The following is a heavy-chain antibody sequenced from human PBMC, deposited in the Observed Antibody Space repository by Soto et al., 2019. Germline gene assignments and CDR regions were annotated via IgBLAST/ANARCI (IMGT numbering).Heavy chain of an antibody. Sequence: QVQLQESGPGLVKPSQTLSLTCTVSGGSISSGGYYWSWIRQHPGKGLEWIGYIYYSGSSYYNPSLKSRVTISVDTSKNQFSLKLSSVTAADTAVYYCARVIAARPIYYFDYWGQGTLVTVSS. D-gene: IGHD6-6*01. CDR3: ARVIAARPIYYFDY. V-gene: IGHV4-31*03. CDR2: IYYSGSS. J-gene: IGHJ4*02. CDR1: GGSISSGGYY.